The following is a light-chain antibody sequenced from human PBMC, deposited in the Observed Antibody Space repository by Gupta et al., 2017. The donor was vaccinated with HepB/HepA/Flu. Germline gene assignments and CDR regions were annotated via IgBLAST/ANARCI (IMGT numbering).Light chain of an antibody. CDR2: RND. Sequence: QSVLTQPPSASGTPGQRVAISCSGSSSNIASNFVYWYHQFPGTTPKLLIYRNDQRPSGVPDRFSGSKSGTSASLAISGLRAEDEADYYCAAWDVSLSGWVFGGGTKLTVL. CDR3: AAWDVSLSGWV. CDR1: SSNIASNF. J-gene: IGLJ3*02. V-gene: IGLV1-47*01.